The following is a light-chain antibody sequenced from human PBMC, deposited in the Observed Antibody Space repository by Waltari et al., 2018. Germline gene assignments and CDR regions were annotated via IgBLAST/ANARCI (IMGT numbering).Light chain of an antibody. CDR2: DVT. J-gene: IGLJ2*01. Sequence: QSALTQPASVSGSPGQSITLSSTGTSSDVGYFNHLPWCQRHPSRAPKPLIYDVTDRPSGVSSRFSGSKSVNTASLTISGLQAEDEADYYCSSYTGRGTVIFGGGTKLTVL. CDR1: SSDVGYFNH. CDR3: SSYTGRGTVI. V-gene: IGLV2-14*01.